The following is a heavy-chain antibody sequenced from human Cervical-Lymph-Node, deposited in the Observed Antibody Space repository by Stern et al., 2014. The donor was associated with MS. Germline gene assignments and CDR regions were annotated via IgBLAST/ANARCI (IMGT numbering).Heavy chain of an antibody. Sequence: MQLVQSGAELIRPGESLKISCKGSGFKFSIYWIAWVRQMPGKGLEWMGIIYPGDSETRYSPSFQGQGTMSAAKSTSTAYLQWSSLKASDTAMYFCARQTTAWASDVWGQGTLVTVSS. CDR1: GFKFSIYW. J-gene: IGHJ4*02. CDR2: IYPGDSET. D-gene: IGHD1-14*01. V-gene: IGHV5-51*01. CDR3: ARQTTAWASDV.